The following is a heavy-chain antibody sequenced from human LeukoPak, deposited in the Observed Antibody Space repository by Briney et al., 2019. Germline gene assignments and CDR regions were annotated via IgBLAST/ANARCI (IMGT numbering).Heavy chain of an antibody. CDR3: ARDPLRRFDY. CDR2: IREDGTEK. J-gene: IGHJ4*02. V-gene: IGHV3-7*01. Sequence: PGGSLRLSCAASGFTFSSYAMHWVRQAPGKGLEWVANIREDGTEKYYVDSVKGRFTISRDNAKNSLYLQMNSLRAEDTAVYYCARDPLRRFDYWGQGTLVTVSS. CDR1: GFTFSSYA.